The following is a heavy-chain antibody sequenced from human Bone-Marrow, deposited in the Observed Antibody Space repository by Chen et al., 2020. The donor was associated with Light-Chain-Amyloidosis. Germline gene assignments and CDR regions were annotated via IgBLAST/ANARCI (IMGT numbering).Heavy chain of an antibody. CDR1: GYTFPNYW. Sequence: DVRKAQSGREVKEQGESVEIACKGSGYTFPNYWIGWVRQMPGKGLEWMGVIYPDDSDARYSPSFEGQVTISADKPITTAYLQWRSLKASDTAMYYFARRRDGYNFDYWGQGTLVTVSS. D-gene: IGHD5-12*01. J-gene: IGHJ4*02. CDR2: IYPDDSDA. V-gene: IGHV5-51*04. CDR3: ARRRDGYNFDY.